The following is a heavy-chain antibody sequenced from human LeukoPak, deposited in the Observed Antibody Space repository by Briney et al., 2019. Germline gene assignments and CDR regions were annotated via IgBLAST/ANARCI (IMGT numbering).Heavy chain of an antibody. CDR1: GFTFSSFA. D-gene: IGHD6-13*01. V-gene: IGHV3-23*01. J-gene: IGHJ4*02. CDR3: AKTRPLDSSSWSHGDY. CDR2: FDGNGPNT. Sequence: GGSLRLSCAASGFTFSSFAMTWVRQAPGKGLEWVSGFDGNGPNTYYADSVKGRWTISRDNSRNTLYLEMNSLRPEDTAVYYCAKTRPLDSSSWSHGDYWGQGTLVTVSS.